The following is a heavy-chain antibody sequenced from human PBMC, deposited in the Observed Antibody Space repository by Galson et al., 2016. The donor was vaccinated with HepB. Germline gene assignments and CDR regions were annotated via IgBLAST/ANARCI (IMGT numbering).Heavy chain of an antibody. CDR2: INSDGSST. V-gene: IGHV3-74*01. CDR3: ARATHTITYYYDSSGYKVDAFDI. CDR1: GFTFSSYW. D-gene: IGHD3-22*01. J-gene: IGHJ3*02. Sequence: SLRLSCAASGFTFSSYWMHWVRQAPGKGLVWVSRINSDGSSTSYADSVKGRFTISRDNAKNSLYLQMNSLRAEDTAVYYCARATHTITYYYDSSGYKVDAFDIWGQGTTVTVSS.